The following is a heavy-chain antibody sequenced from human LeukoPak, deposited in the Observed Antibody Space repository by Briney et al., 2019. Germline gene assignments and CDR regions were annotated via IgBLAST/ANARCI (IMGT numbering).Heavy chain of an antibody. J-gene: IGHJ4*02. V-gene: IGHV3-48*03. CDR1: GFTFSRYE. Sequence: GGSLRLSCSASGFTFSRYEMNWVRQAPGKGLEWVSYISTSGSTIDYADSVKGRFTISRDNAKNLLFLQMNSLRAEDTAVYYCARDPFCSSTSCFAASYVDHWGQGTLVTVSS. CDR3: ARDPFCSSTSCFAASYVDH. CDR2: ISTSGSTI. D-gene: IGHD2-2*01.